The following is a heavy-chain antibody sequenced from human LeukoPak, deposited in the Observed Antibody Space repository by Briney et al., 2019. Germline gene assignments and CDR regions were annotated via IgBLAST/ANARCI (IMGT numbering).Heavy chain of an antibody. Sequence: SQTLSLTCTVSGGSISSGGYYWSWIRQPPGKGLEWIGYIYHSGSTYYNPSLKSRVTISVDRSKNQFSLKLSSVTAADTAVYYCARKTSPPGYSYGLRWFDPWGQGTLVTVSS. V-gene: IGHV4-30-2*01. J-gene: IGHJ5*02. D-gene: IGHD5-18*01. CDR2: IYHSGST. CDR1: GGSISSGGYY. CDR3: ARKTSPPGYSYGLRWFDP.